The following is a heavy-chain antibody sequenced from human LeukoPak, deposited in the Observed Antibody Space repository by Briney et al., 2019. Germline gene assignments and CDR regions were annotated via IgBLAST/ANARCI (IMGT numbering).Heavy chain of an antibody. CDR1: GFTFSSYW. D-gene: IGHD3-10*01. J-gene: IGHJ4*02. Sequence: GGSLRLSCAASGFTFSSYWMSWVRQAPGKGLEWVANIKQDGSEKYYVDSVKGRFTISRDNAKNSLYLQMNSLRAEDTAVYYCASRDRGVIISPLFGYWGQGTLVTVSS. CDR3: ASRDRGVIISPLFGY. CDR2: IKQDGSEK. V-gene: IGHV3-7*01.